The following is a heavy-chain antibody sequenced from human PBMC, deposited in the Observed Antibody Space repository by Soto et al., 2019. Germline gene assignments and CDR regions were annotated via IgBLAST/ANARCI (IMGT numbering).Heavy chain of an antibody. CDR1: GGSFSGYY. Sequence: SETLSLTCAVYGGSFSGYYWSWIRQPPGKGLEWIGEINHSGSTNYNPSLKSRVTISVDTSKNQFSLKLSSVTAADTAVYYCARPNDFWSGYYSTRGSNWFDPWGQGTLVTVSS. V-gene: IGHV4-34*01. J-gene: IGHJ5*02. D-gene: IGHD3-3*01. CDR2: INHSGST. CDR3: ARPNDFWSGYYSTRGSNWFDP.